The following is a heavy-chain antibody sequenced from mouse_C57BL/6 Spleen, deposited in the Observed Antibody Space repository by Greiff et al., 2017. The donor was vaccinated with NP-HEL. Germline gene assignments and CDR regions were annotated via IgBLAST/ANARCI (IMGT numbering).Heavy chain of an antibody. CDR1: GYTFTEYT. CDR3: ARHEESYYSNYSMYFDV. V-gene: IGHV1-62-2*01. J-gene: IGHJ1*03. D-gene: IGHD2-5*01. Sequence: VQLQQSGAELVKPGASVKLSCKASGYTFTEYTIHWVKQRSGQGLEWIGWFYPGSGSIKYNEKFKDKATLTADKSSSTVYMELSRLTSEDSAVYFCARHEESYYSNYSMYFDVWGTGTTVTVSS. CDR2: FYPGSGSI.